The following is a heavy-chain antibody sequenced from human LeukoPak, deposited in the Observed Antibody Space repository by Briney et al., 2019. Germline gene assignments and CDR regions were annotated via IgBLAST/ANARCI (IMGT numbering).Heavy chain of an antibody. CDR1: GFTFSSYW. D-gene: IGHD4-23*01. V-gene: IGHV3-74*01. CDR3: ARDSGGNSDH. J-gene: IGHJ4*02. CDR2: ITSDGSTT. Sequence: GGSLRLSCAASGFTFSSYWMHWVRQAPGKGLVWVSRITSDGSTTTYADSVKGRFTLSRDNAKNTLYLQMNSLRAEDTAVYYCARDSGGNSDHRGQGTLVTVSS.